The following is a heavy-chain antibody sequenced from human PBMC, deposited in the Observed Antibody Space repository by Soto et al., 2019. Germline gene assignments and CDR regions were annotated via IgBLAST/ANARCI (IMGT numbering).Heavy chain of an antibody. J-gene: IGHJ4*02. CDR3: VEGWNDF. Sequence: EVQVVESGGDLVEPGGSLRLSCVTSGFMFSSAWMSWVRQAPGKGLEWVARIKSTKDGGARDYAAPVNGRFSISRDDSKSTVYLQMHSLRVKDTALYYCVEGWNDFWGQGTLVTVSS. D-gene: IGHD1-1*01. CDR2: IKSTKDGGAR. CDR1: GFMFSSAW. V-gene: IGHV3-15*01.